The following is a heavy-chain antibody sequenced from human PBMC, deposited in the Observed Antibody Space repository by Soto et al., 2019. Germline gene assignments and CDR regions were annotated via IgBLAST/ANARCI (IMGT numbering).Heavy chain of an antibody. CDR3: ARGWGYYDY. D-gene: IGHD3-22*01. V-gene: IGHV3-74*01. CDR2: INGNGGNT. J-gene: IGHJ4*02. CDR1: GFTFSSYW. Sequence: EVQLVESGGGLVQPGGSLRLSCAASGFTFSSYWMQWVRQAPGKGLVWVSRINGNGGNTNYADSVKGRFTISRDNAKNTLYLQMNSLRAADTAVYYCARGWGYYDYWGQGTLVTVSS.